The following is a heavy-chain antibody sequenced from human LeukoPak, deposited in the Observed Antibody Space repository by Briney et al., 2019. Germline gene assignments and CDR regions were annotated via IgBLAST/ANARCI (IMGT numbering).Heavy chain of an antibody. CDR1: GGSFSGYY. CDR3: ARAAHTVTTDLLLDY. CDR2: INHSGST. D-gene: IGHD4-17*01. Sequence: SETLSLTCAVYGGSFSGYYWSWIRQPPGKGLEWIGEINHSGSTNYNPSLKSRVTISVDTSKNQFSLKLSSVTAADTAVYYCARAAHTVTTDLLLDYWGRGTLVTVSS. J-gene: IGHJ4*02. V-gene: IGHV4-34*01.